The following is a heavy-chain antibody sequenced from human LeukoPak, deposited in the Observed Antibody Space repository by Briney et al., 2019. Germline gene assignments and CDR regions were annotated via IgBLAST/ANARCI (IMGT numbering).Heavy chain of an antibody. CDR2: ISGSGGST. J-gene: IGHJ4*02. CDR1: GFTFSSYA. V-gene: IGHV3-23*01. CDR3: ASSSGVVGAMCCFDY. D-gene: IGHD1-26*01. Sequence: GGSLRLSCAASGFTFSSYAMSWVRQAPGKGLEWVSAISGSGGSTYYADSVKGRFTISRDNSKNTLYLQMNSLRAEDTAVYYCASSSGVVGAMCCFDYWGQGTLVTVSS.